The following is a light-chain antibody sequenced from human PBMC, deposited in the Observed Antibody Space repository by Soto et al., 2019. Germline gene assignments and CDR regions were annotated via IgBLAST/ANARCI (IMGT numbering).Light chain of an antibody. J-gene: IGLJ2*01. CDR1: SRXXGGYNY. CDR2: EVS. CDR3: SSYVSSSTFVV. V-gene: IGLV2-14*01. Sequence: QSALTQPASVSGSPGQSITISCTGTSRXXGGYNYVSWHQQHPGKAPKVIITEVSNRPSGVSNRFSGSKSGNTASLTISGLQAEDEADYYCSSYVSSSTFVVFGGGTKVTVL.